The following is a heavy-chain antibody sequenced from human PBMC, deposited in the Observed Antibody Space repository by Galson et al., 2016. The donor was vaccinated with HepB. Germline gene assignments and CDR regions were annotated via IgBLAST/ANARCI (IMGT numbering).Heavy chain of an antibody. J-gene: IGHJ4*02. CDR2: INPNSGGT. CDR3: ARDRFLWSREPNCLDN. V-gene: IGHV1-2*02. D-gene: IGHD3-10*01. CDR1: GDTFIGYF. Sequence: SVKVSCKASGDTFIGYFMHWVRQAPGQGLEWMGWINPNSGGTNYARKFQGRVTMTRDTSISTAYMELRSLKSDDTAVYYCARDRFLWSREPNCLDNWGQGTLVTVSS.